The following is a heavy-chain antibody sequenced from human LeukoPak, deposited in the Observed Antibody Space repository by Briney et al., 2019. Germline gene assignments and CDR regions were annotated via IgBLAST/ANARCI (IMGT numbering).Heavy chain of an antibody. D-gene: IGHD3-16*02. Sequence: SETLSLTCTVSGGSMYNNYWSWIRQPAGKGLEWVGRFYSSGSTNYNPSLKSRATMSVDTSKNQFSLKLSSVTAADTALYYCARGTLRLGDLSLSNYFDPWGQGTLVTVSS. CDR3: ARGTLRLGDLSLSNYFDP. CDR2: FYSSGST. J-gene: IGHJ5*02. CDR1: GGSMYNNY. V-gene: IGHV4-4*07.